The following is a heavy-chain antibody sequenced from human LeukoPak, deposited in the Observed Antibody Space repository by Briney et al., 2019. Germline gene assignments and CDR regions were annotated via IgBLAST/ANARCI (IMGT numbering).Heavy chain of an antibody. J-gene: IGHJ4*02. CDR2: IHHRGSN. D-gene: IGHD5-18*01. CDR3: ARGRGYSYLRYY. Sequence: PSETLSLTCPVYGGFLSGYYWSWIRPPPGKGLEWIGEIHHRGSNNHKPSLKSRVTIPVDTSKNRYSLKVSAVNPADTAVYYCARGRGYSYLRYYWGPGTLVTVSS. V-gene: IGHV4-34*01. CDR1: GGFLSGYY.